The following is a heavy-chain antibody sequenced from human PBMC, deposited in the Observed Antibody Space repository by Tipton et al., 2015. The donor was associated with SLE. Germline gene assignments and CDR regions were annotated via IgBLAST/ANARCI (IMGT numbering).Heavy chain of an antibody. CDR2: INHSGST. Sequence: TLSLTCAVCGGSFSGYYWSWIRQPPGKGLEWIGEINHSGSTNYNPSLKSRVTISVDTSKNQFSLKLSSVTAADTAVYYCAKRDYGAPGVDYWGQGTLVTVSS. D-gene: IGHD4-17*01. J-gene: IGHJ4*02. CDR3: AKRDYGAPGVDY. V-gene: IGHV4-34*01. CDR1: GGSFSGYY.